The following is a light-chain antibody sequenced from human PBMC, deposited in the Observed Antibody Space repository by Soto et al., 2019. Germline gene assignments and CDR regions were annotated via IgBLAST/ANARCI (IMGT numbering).Light chain of an antibody. Sequence: EIVLTQSPGTLSLSPGERATLSCRASQSVRSSYLAWYQQKPGQAPRLLIYGASSRATGIPDRFSGSGSGTDFTLTISRLEPEDFEVYYCQQYGSAPRITFGQGTRLEIK. V-gene: IGKV3-20*01. CDR1: QSVRSSY. J-gene: IGKJ5*01. CDR3: QQYGSAPRIT. CDR2: GAS.